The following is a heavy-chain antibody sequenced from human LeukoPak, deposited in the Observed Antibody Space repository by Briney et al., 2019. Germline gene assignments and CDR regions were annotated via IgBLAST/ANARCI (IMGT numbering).Heavy chain of an antibody. CDR2: IYYSGST. CDR1: GGSISSYY. CDR3: ARVRYCSSTSCSYLDY. D-gene: IGHD2-2*01. Sequence: SETLSLTCTVSGGSISSYYWSWIRQPPGNGLEWIGYIYYSGSTNYNPSLKSRVTISVDTSKNQFSLKLSSVTAADTALYYCARVRYCSSTSCSYLDYWGQGTLVTVSS. J-gene: IGHJ4*02. V-gene: IGHV4-59*01.